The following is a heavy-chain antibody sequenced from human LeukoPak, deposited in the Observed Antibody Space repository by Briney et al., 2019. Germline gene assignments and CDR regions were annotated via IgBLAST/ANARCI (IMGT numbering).Heavy chain of an antibody. D-gene: IGHD4-11*01. CDR2: MYYSGST. V-gene: IGHV4-39*01. Sequence: SETLSLTCTVSGGSISSSSYYWGWIRQPPGKGLEWIGSMYYSGSTYYNPSLKSRVTISVDTSKNQFSLKLSSVTAADTALYYCATLTTTYFDYWGQGTLVTVSS. CDR1: GGSISSSSYY. CDR3: ATLTTTYFDY. J-gene: IGHJ4*02.